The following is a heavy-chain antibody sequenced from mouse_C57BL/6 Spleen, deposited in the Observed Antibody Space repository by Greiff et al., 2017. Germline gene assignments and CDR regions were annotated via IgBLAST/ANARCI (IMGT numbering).Heavy chain of an antibody. CDR3: ARGGDGYFLFAY. J-gene: IGHJ3*01. V-gene: IGHV1-80*01. Sequence: VQLQQSGAELVKPGASVKISCKASGYAFSSYWMNWVKQRPGKGLEWIGQIYPGDGDTNYNGKFKGKATLTADKSSSTAYMQLSSLTSEDSAVYYCARGGDGYFLFAYWGQGTLVTVSA. CDR2: IYPGDGDT. CDR1: GYAFSSYW. D-gene: IGHD2-3*01.